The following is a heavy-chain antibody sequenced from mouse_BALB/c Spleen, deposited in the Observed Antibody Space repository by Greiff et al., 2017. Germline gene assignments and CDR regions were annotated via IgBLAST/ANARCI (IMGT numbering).Heavy chain of an antibody. J-gene: IGHJ4*01. CDR1: GDSITSGY. Sequence: VQLQQSGPSLVKPSQTLSLTCSVTGDSITSGYWNWIRKFPGNKLEYMGYISYSGSTYYNPSLKSRISITRDTSKNQYYLQLNSVTTVDTATYYCARCATRGDARGSAMGYWGEGNSVTASS. CDR3: ARCATRGDARGSAMGY. CDR2: ISYSGST. V-gene: IGHV3-8*02. D-gene: IGHD3-3*01.